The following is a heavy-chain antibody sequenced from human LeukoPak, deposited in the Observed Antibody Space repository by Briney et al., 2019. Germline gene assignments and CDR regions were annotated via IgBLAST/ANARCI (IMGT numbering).Heavy chain of an antibody. CDR3: VREESGGYFDY. J-gene: IGHJ4*02. CDR2: INPNSGGT. V-gene: IGHV1-2*02. Sequence: ASVKVSCKASGYTFTGYYMHWVRQAPGQGLEWMGWINPNSGGTNYAQKFRGRVTMTRDTSTSTVYMELSSLRSDDTAIYYCVREESGGYFDYWGQGTLVTVSS. CDR1: GYTFTGYY. D-gene: IGHD2-8*02.